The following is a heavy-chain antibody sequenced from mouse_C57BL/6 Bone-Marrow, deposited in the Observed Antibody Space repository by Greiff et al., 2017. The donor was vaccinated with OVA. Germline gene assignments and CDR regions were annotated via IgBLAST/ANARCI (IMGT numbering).Heavy chain of an antibody. V-gene: IGHV1-19*01. D-gene: IGHD1-1*01. CDR3: AGYYGSSYAMDY. CDR2: INPYNGGT. CDR1: GYTFTDYY. Sequence: EVQLQQSGPVLVKPGASVKMSCKASGYTFTDYYMNWVKQSHGKSLEWIGVINPYNGGTSYNQKFKGKATLTVDKSSSTAYMELNSLTSEDSAVYYCAGYYGSSYAMDYWGQGTSVTVSS. J-gene: IGHJ4*01.